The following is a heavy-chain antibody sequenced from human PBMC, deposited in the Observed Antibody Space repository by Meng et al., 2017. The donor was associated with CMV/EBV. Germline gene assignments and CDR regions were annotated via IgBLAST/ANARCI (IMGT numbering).Heavy chain of an antibody. V-gene: IGHV5-10-1*01. CDR2: IDPRDSYT. D-gene: IGHD1-7*01. J-gene: IGHJ4*02. CDR1: GYSCTSYW. Sequence: GSGYSCTSYWISWVRQKPGKGLEWMGRIDPRDSYTNYSPSFQGHVTISANKSISTAYLQWSSLKASDTAMYYCARLNIITGTTRSDYWGQGTLVTVSS. CDR3: ARLNIITGTTRSDY.